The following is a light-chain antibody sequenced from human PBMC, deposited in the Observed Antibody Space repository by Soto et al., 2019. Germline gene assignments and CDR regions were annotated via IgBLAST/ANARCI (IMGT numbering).Light chain of an antibody. CDR2: DAS. CDR1: QDISKY. CDR3: QQYDNLPFT. J-gene: IGKJ3*01. V-gene: IGKV1-33*01. Sequence: DIQMTQSPSSLSASVGDRVTITCQASQDISKYLNWYQQKPGKAPEALIYDASNLEKGVPSKFSGSGSGTHFTFTITNLQPEDIATYFCQQYDNLPFTFGPGTRVDIK.